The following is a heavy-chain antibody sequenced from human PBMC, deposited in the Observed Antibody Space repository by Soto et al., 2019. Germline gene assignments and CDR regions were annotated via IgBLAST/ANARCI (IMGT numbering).Heavy chain of an antibody. D-gene: IGHD2-21*02. J-gene: IGHJ5*02. Sequence: QVQLVQSGAEVKKPGASVKVSCKASGYTFTSYAMHWVRQAPGQRLEWMGWINAGNGNTKYSQKFQGRVTITRDTSASTAYMGLSSLRSEDTAVYYCARDRVCGGDCYHWFDHWGQGTLVTVSS. V-gene: IGHV1-3*01. CDR3: ARDRVCGGDCYHWFDH. CDR2: INAGNGNT. CDR1: GYTFTSYA.